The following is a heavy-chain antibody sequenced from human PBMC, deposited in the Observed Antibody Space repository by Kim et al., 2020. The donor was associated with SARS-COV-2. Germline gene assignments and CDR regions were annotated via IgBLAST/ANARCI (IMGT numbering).Heavy chain of an antibody. J-gene: IGHJ3*02. CDR2: ISGSGGST. V-gene: IGHV3-23*01. Sequence: GGSLRLSCAASGFTFSSYAMSWVRQAPGKGLEWVSAISGSGGSTYYADSVKGRFTISRDNSKNTLYLQMNSLRAEDTAVYYCAKDLVVGDWERDAFDIWGQGTMVTVSS. CDR3: AKDLVVGDWERDAFDI. D-gene: IGHD3-10*01. CDR1: GFTFSSYA.